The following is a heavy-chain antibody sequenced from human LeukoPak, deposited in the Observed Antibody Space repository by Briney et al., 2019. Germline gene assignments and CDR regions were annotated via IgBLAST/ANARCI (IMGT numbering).Heavy chain of an antibody. Sequence: GGSLRLSCAASGFTFSSYAMSWVRQAPGKGLECISGFSGSGGSTYYADSVKGRFTISRDNSKNTLYLQMDSLRAEDTAVYYCAKEGRAFYYYMDVWGKGTTVTISS. CDR1: GFTFSSYA. D-gene: IGHD3-3*02. CDR3: AKEGRAFYYYMDV. J-gene: IGHJ6*03. V-gene: IGHV3-23*01. CDR2: FSGSGGST.